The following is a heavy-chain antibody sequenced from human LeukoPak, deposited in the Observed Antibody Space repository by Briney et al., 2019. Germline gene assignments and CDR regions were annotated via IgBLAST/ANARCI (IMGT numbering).Heavy chain of an antibody. CDR1: GYTFTSYD. CDR3: AICSGTWSGDRPDS. V-gene: IGHV1-8*01. D-gene: IGHD2-15*01. Sequence: ASVKVSCKASGYTFTSYDINWVRQATGQGLEWMGWMNPNSGNTGYAQKFQGRVTMTRNTSISTAYMELNSLRSEDTAVYYCAICSGTWSGDRPDSWGQGSLVTVSS. CDR2: MNPNSGNT. J-gene: IGHJ4*02.